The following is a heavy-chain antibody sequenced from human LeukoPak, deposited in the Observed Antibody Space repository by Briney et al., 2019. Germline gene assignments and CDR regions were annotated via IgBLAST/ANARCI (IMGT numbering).Heavy chain of an antibody. V-gene: IGHV4-59*01. CDR1: GGSISSYY. Sequence: ETLSLTCTVSGGSISSYYWSWIRQPPGKGLEWIGYIYYSGSTNYNPSLKSRVTISVDTSKNQFSLKLSSVTAADTAVYYCARVSSGWYDYYYYMDVWGKGTTVTVSS. D-gene: IGHD6-19*01. CDR3: ARVSSGWYDYYYYMDV. J-gene: IGHJ6*03. CDR2: IYYSGST.